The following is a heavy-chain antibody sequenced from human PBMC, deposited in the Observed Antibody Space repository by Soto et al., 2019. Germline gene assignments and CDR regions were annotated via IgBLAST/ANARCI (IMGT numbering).Heavy chain of an antibody. CDR1: GGTFSSYA. CDR3: ARELYYDSSGAAFDI. V-gene: IGHV1-69*06. J-gene: IGHJ3*02. D-gene: IGHD3-22*01. Sequence: ASVKVSCKAFGGTFSSYAISWVRQAPGQGLEWMGGIIPIFGTANYAQKFQGRVTITADKSTSTAYMELSSLRSEDTAVYYCARELYYDSSGAAFDIWGQGTMVTVSS. CDR2: IIPIFGTA.